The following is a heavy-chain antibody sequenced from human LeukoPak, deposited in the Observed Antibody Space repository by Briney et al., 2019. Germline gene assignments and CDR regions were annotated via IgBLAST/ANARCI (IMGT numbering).Heavy chain of an antibody. J-gene: IGHJ5*02. CDR3: ARTYYYDRGFDP. V-gene: IGHV4-38-2*01. D-gene: IGHD3-22*01. Sequence: SETLSLTCAVSGYSISSGYYWGWIRQPPGKGLEWIGSIYHSGSTYYNPSLKSRVTISVDTSKNLFSLKLSSVTAADTAVYYCARTYYYDRGFDPWGQGTLVTVSS. CDR2: IYHSGST. CDR1: GYSISSGYY.